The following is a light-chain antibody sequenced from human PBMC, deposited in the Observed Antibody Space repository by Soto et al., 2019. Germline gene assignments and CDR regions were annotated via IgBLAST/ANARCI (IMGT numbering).Light chain of an antibody. CDR1: QSLSGNY. V-gene: IGKV3-20*01. CDR3: QQYGHSPIT. CDR2: GAS. J-gene: IGKJ5*01. Sequence: EIVLTQSPGTLSLSPGERVTLSCRASQSLSGNYLAWYQQKPGQAPRFLIYGASNRATGIPDRFSGGGSGTDFAHTINRLEPEDFAVYYCQQYGHSPITFGQGTRLEIK.